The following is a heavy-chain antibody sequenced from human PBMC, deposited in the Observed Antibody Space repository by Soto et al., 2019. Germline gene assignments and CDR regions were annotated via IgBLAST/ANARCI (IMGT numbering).Heavy chain of an antibody. Sequence: GAPVKVSSKASRYTFTSYALSWVRQAPGQGLEWMGWISAYNGNTNYAQKLQGRVTMTTDTSTSTAYMELRSLRSDDTAVYYCASGIAAAGTYWFDPWGQGTLVTVSS. CDR3: ASGIAAAGTYWFDP. CDR2: ISAYNGNT. V-gene: IGHV1-18*01. D-gene: IGHD6-13*01. J-gene: IGHJ5*02. CDR1: RYTFTSYA.